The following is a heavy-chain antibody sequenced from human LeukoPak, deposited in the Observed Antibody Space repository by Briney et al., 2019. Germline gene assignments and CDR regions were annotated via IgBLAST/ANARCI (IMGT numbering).Heavy chain of an antibody. Sequence: SETLSLTCTVSGGSISSSSYYWSWIRQPPGKGLEWIGYVYYGASTNYSPSLKSRVTISVDTSKNQFSLKLTSVTAADTAVYYCARALVRGVTGRYYYGMDVWGQGTTVTVSS. D-gene: IGHD3-10*01. J-gene: IGHJ6*02. V-gene: IGHV4-61*01. CDR1: GGSISSSSYY. CDR3: ARALVRGVTGRYYYGMDV. CDR2: VYYGAST.